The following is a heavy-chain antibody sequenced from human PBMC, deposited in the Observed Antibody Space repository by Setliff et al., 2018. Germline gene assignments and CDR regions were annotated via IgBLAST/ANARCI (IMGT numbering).Heavy chain of an antibody. Sequence: SVKVSCKASGGNFNNYAINWVRQAPGQGLEWVGRIIPLFGTTNFAQEFQGRVTITADESTETTYMDLTSLRSEDTAVYYCARGSTMIQGVRLYCHGLDVWGQGTTVTVSS. D-gene: IGHD3-10*01. CDR3: ARGSTMIQGVRLYCHGLDV. CDR1: GGNFNNYA. CDR2: IIPLFGTT. V-gene: IGHV1-69*13. J-gene: IGHJ6*02.